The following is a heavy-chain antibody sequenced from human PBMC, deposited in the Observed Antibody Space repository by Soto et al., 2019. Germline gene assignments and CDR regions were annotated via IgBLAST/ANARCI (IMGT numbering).Heavy chain of an antibody. D-gene: IGHD6-19*01. CDR2: IYYSGST. V-gene: IGHV4-59*08. CDR3: ARSAYSGGEPYYYYMDV. J-gene: IGHJ6*03. CDR1: GGSISSYY. Sequence: PSETLSLTCTVSGGSISSYYWSWIRQPPGKGLEWIGYIYYSGSTNYNPSLKSRVTISVDTSKNQFSLKLSSVTAADTAVYYCARSAYSGGEPYYYYMDVWGKGTTVTVSS.